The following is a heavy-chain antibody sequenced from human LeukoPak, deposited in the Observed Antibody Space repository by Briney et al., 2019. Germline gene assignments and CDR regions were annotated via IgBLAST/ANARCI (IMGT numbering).Heavy chain of an antibody. Sequence: GGSLRLSCAASGFTFSSYEMNWVRQAPGKGLEWVSYISSSGSTIYYADSVKGRFTISRDNAKNSLYLQMNSLRAEDTAVYYCARDWQQLVCDYWGQGTLVTVSS. D-gene: IGHD6-13*01. CDR1: GFTFSSYE. V-gene: IGHV3-48*03. CDR3: ARDWQQLVCDY. J-gene: IGHJ4*02. CDR2: ISSSGSTI.